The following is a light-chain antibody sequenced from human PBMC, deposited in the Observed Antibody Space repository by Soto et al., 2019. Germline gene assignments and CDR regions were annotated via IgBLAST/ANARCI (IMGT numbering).Light chain of an antibody. V-gene: IGKV4-1*01. J-gene: IGKJ1*01. CDR3: QQYFTSSWT. Sequence: IVMTQSPDSLAVSLGERATINCKSSQSILYSSNNKNYLAWFQQRPGQPPRLLLYWASTRESGVSDRFNGSGSGTDFTLTLSSLQDEKSEVYYCQQYFTSSWTFGQGTKVEIK. CDR1: QSILYSSNNKNY. CDR2: WAS.